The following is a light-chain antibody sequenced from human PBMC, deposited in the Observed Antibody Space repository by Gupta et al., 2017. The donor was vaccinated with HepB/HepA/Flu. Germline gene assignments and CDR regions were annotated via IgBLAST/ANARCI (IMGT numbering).Light chain of an antibody. CDR3: QQYNSYPWT. Sequence: TLIRSVGDRVTITCRASQSISSWLAWYQQKPGKAPNLLIYKASSLESGIPSRFSGSGSGTEFTLTISSLQPDDFATYYCQQYNSYPWTFGQGTKVEIK. CDR1: QSISSW. J-gene: IGKJ1*01. V-gene: IGKV1-5*03. CDR2: KAS.